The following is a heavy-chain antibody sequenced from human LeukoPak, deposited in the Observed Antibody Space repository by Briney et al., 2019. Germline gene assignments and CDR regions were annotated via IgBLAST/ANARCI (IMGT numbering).Heavy chain of an antibody. V-gene: IGHV7-4-1*02. CDR3: AREPTRGIVVVILQGDY. D-gene: IGHD3-22*01. Sequence: ASVKVSCKASGHTFTSYAMNWVRQAPGQGLEWMGWVNTNTGNPTYAQGFTGRFVFSLDTSVSTAYLQISSLKAEDTAVYYCAREPTRGIVVVILQGDYWGQGTLVTVSS. J-gene: IGHJ4*02. CDR2: VNTNTGNP. CDR1: GHTFTSYA.